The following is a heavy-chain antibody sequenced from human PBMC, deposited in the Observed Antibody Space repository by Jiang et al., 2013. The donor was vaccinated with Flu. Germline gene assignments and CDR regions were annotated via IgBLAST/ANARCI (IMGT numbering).Heavy chain of an antibody. D-gene: IGHD3-10*01. CDR1: GFSLTTSGVG. Sequence: KPTQTLTLTCTFSGFSLTTSGVGVGWIRQPPGKALEWLTLIYWNHDKRYSPSLKSRLTITKETSKNHVVLTMTNMDPVDTATYYCARTPNYGSGSPSFDYWGQGTLVTVSS. CDR2: IYWNHDK. CDR3: ARTPNYGSGSPSFDY. V-gene: IGHV2-5*01. J-gene: IGHJ4*02.